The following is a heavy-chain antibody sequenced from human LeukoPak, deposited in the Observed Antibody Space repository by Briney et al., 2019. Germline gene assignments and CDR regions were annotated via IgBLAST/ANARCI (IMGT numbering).Heavy chain of an antibody. J-gene: IGHJ6*02. CDR2: ISYDGSNK. D-gene: IGHD1-20*01. Sequence: GGSLRLSCAASGFTFSSYAMHWVRQAPGKGLEWVAVISYDGSNKYYADSVKGRFTISRDNSKNTLYLQMNSLRAEDTAVYYCARERNWILYYYYGMDVWGQGTTVTVSS. CDR1: GFTFSSYA. V-gene: IGHV3-30-3*01. CDR3: ARERNWILYYYYGMDV.